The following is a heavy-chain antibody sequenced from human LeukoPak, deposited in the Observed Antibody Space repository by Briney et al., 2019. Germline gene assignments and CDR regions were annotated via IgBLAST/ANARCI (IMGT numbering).Heavy chain of an antibody. J-gene: IGHJ4*02. Sequence: GGSLRLSCAASGFTFSDYYMSWIRQAPGKGLEWISYISNRGSTIFYADSVKGRFTISRENAKNSVYLQLNSLRGEDTAVYYCARVRKQLVRGLRGDSWGQGTLVTVSS. CDR2: ISNRGSTI. D-gene: IGHD6-13*01. V-gene: IGHV3-11*01. CDR3: ARVRKQLVRGLRGDS. CDR1: GFTFSDYY.